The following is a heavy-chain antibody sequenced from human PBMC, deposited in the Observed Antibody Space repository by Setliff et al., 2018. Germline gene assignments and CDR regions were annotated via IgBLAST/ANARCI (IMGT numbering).Heavy chain of an antibody. Sequence: GGSLRLSCAASGFTFSTYSMSWVRQAPGKGLEWVSAISGDSEYIYYRDSVKGRFTISRANSKNTLYLQMNSLETEDTALYYCIRPQTPDDDHSSGYYGFWGQGTPVTVSS. CDR1: GFTFSTYS. J-gene: IGHJ4*02. V-gene: IGHV3-23*01. D-gene: IGHD3-22*01. CDR2: ISGDSEYI. CDR3: IRPQTPDDDHSSGYYGF.